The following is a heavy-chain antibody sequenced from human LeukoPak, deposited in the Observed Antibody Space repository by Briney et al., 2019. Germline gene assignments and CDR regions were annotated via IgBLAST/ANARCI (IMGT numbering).Heavy chain of an antibody. V-gene: IGHV4-39*01. CDR2: IYYSRGT. CDR3: ARSGGPGVVDY. J-gene: IGHJ4*02. Sequence: SETLSLTCTVSSDSISNSAYHWGWIRQPPGRGLEWIGSIYYSRGTYYNPSLKSRVTISVDTSKNQLSLKLSSVTAADTAVYYCARSGGPGVVDYWGQGTLVTVSS. D-gene: IGHD2-8*01. CDR1: SDSISNSAYH.